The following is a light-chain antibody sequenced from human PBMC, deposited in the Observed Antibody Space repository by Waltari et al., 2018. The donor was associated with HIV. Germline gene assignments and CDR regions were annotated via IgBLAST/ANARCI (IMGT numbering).Light chain of an antibody. Sequence: QSALTQPASVSGSPGQSMTISCTGTSSSFGSYNLVSWYQQHPGKAPKLMIYEVSKRPSGVSNRFSGSKSGNTASLTISGLQAEDEADYYCCSYAGTSTVVFGGGTKLTVL. CDR1: SSSFGSYNL. CDR3: CSYAGTSTVV. J-gene: IGLJ2*01. CDR2: EVS. V-gene: IGLV2-23*02.